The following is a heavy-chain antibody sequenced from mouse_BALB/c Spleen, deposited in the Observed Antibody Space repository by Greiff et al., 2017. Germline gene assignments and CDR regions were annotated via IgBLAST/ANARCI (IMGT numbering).Heavy chain of an antibody. Sequence: QVHVKQSGAELVRPGTSVKISCKASGYTFTNYWLGWVKQRPGHGLEWIGDIYPGGGYTNYNEKFKGKATLTADTSSSTAYMQLSSLTSEDSAVYFCAIYDYDGWGQGTTLTVSS. CDR1: GYTFTNYW. CDR3: AIYDYDG. V-gene: IGHV1-63*02. D-gene: IGHD2-4*01. CDR2: IYPGGGYT. J-gene: IGHJ2*01.